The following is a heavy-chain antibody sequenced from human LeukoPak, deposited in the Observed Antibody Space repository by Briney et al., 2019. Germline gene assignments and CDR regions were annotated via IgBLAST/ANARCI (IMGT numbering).Heavy chain of an antibody. CDR1: GYTFTSYD. D-gene: IGHD7-27*01. CDR3: ARGPPNWGYDY. V-gene: IGHV1-8*01. J-gene: IGHJ4*02. Sequence: PKASVKVSCKASGYTFTSYDFNWVRQATGQRPEWMGWMSPNSGDTGYAQKFQDRVTMTRNTSTSTAYMELSSLRSDDTAVYYCARGPPNWGYDYWGPGTLVTVSS. CDR2: MSPNSGDT.